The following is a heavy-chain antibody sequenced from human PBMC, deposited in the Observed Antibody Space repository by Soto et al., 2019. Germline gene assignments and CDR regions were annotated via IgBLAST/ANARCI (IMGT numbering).Heavy chain of an antibody. J-gene: IGHJ4*02. CDR1: GYTFTNFG. D-gene: IGHD2-2*01. CDR3: ARGPESRSTAYFDY. Sequence: QVQLVQSGAEVKKPGASVEVSCKASGYTFTNFGISWVRQAPGQGLEWMGWVSAYTGNTNYAQKFQGRVTMTTDTSTSTAYMELRSLRSDDTAVYYCARGPESRSTAYFDYWGQGTLATVSS. CDR2: VSAYTGNT. V-gene: IGHV1-18*01.